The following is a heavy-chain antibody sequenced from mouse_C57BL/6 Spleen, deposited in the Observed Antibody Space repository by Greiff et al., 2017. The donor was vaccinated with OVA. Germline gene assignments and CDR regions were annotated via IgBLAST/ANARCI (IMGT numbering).Heavy chain of an antibody. D-gene: IGHD2-4*01. J-gene: IGHJ3*01. CDR1: GYTFTSYG. Sequence: VQLQQSGAELARPGASVKLSCKASGYTFTSYGISWVKQRTGQGLEWIGEIYPRSGNTYYNEKFKGKATLTADKSSSTAYMELRSLTSEDSAVYFCATYDYEAWFAYWGQGTLVTVSA. CDR2: IYPRSGNT. V-gene: IGHV1-81*01. CDR3: ATYDYEAWFAY.